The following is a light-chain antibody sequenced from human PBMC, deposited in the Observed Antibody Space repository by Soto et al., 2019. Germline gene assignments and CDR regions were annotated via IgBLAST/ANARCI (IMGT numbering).Light chain of an antibody. CDR1: GSNIGAGYD. CDR2: GNT. Sequence: QAVVTQSPSMSGAPGQRVTISCSGSGSNIGAGYDVHWYKQLPGTAPQVVIYGNTNRPSGVPDRFSGSKSGTYASLVITGLQADDEAEYYCQSFDNTLSASIFGGGTKLTVL. CDR3: QSFDNTLSASI. J-gene: IGLJ2*01. V-gene: IGLV1-40*01.